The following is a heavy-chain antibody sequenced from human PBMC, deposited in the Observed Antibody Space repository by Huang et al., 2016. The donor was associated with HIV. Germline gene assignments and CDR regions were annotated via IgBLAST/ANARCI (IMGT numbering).Heavy chain of an antibody. D-gene: IGHD3-10*01. CDR1: GFTFSSYW. CDR3: ARGSRQGKYYYGSGTAY. J-gene: IGHJ4*02. Sequence: EVQLVESGGGLVQPGGSLRLSCVASGFTFSSYWMHWVRQVPGKGLVWVSHMKSDGSSTSYADSVKGRFTSSRDNAKNTLYLQRNSLRAEDTAVYYCARGSRQGKYYYGSGTAYWGQGTLVTVSS. CDR2: MKSDGSST. V-gene: IGHV3-74*01.